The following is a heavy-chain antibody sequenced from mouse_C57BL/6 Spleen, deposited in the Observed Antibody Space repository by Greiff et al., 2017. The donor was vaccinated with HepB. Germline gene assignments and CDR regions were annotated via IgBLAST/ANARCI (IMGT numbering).Heavy chain of an antibody. D-gene: IGHD2-4*01. CDR3: TTLENYDYDWFAY. Sequence: EVQLQQSGAELVRPGASVKLSCTASGFNIKDSYMHWVKQRPEQGLEWIGRIDPEDGDTEYAPKFQGKATMTADTSSNTAYLQRSSLTSEDTAVYDCTTLENYDYDWFAYWGQGTLVTVSA. V-gene: IGHV14-1*01. J-gene: IGHJ3*01. CDR2: IDPEDGDT. CDR1: GFNIKDSY.